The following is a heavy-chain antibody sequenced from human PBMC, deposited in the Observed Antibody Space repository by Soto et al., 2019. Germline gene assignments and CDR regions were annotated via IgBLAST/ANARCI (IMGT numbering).Heavy chain of an antibody. Sequence: SETLSLTCTVSGGSISSGPYSWGWIRQPPGKGLEWIGTFHYGETTHYNPSLESRVTISVDTSKNQFSLKVSSVTAADTAVYYCARSIFPWGQGTLVTVSS. V-gene: IGHV4-39*07. CDR1: GGSISSGPYS. D-gene: IGHD6-6*01. CDR2: FHYGETT. J-gene: IGHJ5*02. CDR3: ARSIFP.